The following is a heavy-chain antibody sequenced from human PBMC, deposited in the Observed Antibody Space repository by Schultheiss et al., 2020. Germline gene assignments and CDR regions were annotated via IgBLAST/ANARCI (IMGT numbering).Heavy chain of an antibody. CDR2: INSDGSST. CDR3: ARDLRLYYYDSSGYGMDV. J-gene: IGHJ6*02. D-gene: IGHD3-22*01. CDR1: GFTFDDYG. V-gene: IGHV3-74*01. Sequence: GGSLRLSCAASGFTFDDYGMSWVRQAPGKGLEWVSRINSDGSSTSYADSVKGRFTISRDNAKNTLYLQMNSLRAEDTAVYYCARDLRLYYYDSSGYGMDVWGQGTTVTVSS.